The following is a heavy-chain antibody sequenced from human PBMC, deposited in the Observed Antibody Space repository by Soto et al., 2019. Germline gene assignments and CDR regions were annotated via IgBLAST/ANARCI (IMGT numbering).Heavy chain of an antibody. CDR2: MHYSGSR. J-gene: IGHJ1*01. CDR1: GGSISADNYY. Sequence: SETLSLGCSVSGGSISADNYYWGWIRQTPGRGREWIGSMHYSGSRDYNPSLKSRVTISADTSENQFSLKLSSVTAADTALYYCARLEYAYCSCTRCQMFWGQGTRVTVSS. CDR3: ARLEYAYCSCTRCQMF. D-gene: IGHD2-2*01. V-gene: IGHV4-39*01.